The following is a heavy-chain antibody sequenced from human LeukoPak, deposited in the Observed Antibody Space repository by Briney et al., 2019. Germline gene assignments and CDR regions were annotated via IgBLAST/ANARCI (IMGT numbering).Heavy chain of an antibody. CDR3: ARDEALGHDALDI. J-gene: IGHJ3*02. D-gene: IGHD7-27*01. CDR1: GFTFSSYG. V-gene: IGHV3-33*01. Sequence: GGSLRLSCAASGFTFSSYGMHWVRQAPGKGLEWVAVILNDGSQEKYADSVKGRFTISRDNSKNTLFLQMNSLRAEDTAVYYCARDEALGHDALDIWRQGTMVRVSS. CDR2: ILNDGSQE.